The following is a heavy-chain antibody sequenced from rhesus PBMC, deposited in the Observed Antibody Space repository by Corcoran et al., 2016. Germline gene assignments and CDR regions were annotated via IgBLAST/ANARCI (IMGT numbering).Heavy chain of an antibody. Sequence: QVQLQESGPGLVKPSETLSLTCAVSGGSISRSYYYWSWIRQAPGKGLEWIGYISYSGDTSHNPSLKSRVTITRETSKKQFSLKLSSVTAADTAVYYCARRYSKGFYWGQGVLVTVSS. CDR1: GGSISRSYYY. CDR2: ISYSGDT. J-gene: IGHJ4*01. D-gene: IGHD4-23*01. CDR3: ARRYSKGFY. V-gene: IGHV4-122*02.